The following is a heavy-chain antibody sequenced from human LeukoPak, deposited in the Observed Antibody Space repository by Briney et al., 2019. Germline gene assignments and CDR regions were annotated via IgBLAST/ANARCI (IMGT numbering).Heavy chain of an antibody. D-gene: IGHD6-19*01. J-gene: IGHJ4*02. CDR2: ISSFSSYI. Sequence: GGSLRLSCAASEFTFSSYNMNWVRQAPGKGLEWVSSISSFSSYIYYADSVKGRFTISRDNAKNSLYLQMNSLRAEDTAVYYCAREGGLFWYSSGWYRPEPYYFDYWGQGTLVTVSS. CDR3: AREGGLFWYSSGWYRPEPYYFDY. CDR1: EFTFSSYN. V-gene: IGHV3-21*01.